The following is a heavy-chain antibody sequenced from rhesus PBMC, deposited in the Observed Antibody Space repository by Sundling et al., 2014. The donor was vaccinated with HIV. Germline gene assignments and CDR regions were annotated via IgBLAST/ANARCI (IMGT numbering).Heavy chain of an antibody. V-gene: IGHV3-54*02. Sequence: EVQLVESGGDLVQPGGSLRLSCAASGFTFSRNGMHWVRQAPGKGLEWVGVISHDGNKKYYADSVKDRFTISRDNSKNMLYLQMNNLKLEDTAVYYCARDQGVTMFGLVIIGGDGLDSWGQGVVVTVSS. D-gene: IGHD3-3*01. CDR3: ARDQGVTMFGLVIIGGDGLDS. CDR1: GFTFSRNG. CDR2: ISHDGNKK. J-gene: IGHJ6*01.